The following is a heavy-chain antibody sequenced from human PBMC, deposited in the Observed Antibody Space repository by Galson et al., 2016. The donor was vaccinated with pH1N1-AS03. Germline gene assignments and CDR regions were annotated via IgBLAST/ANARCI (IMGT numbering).Heavy chain of an antibody. CDR3: ARSDSFDI. J-gene: IGHJ3*02. Sequence: VKVSCKASGYTFTRNSVHWLRQAPGQRLEWLGWISTDYGKTAYSQKFQGRVTITKDTSASTAYMELISLQSEDTAVYYCARSDSFDIWGQGTMVTVSS. CDR1: GYTFTRNS. CDR2: ISTDYGKT. V-gene: IGHV1-3*04. D-gene: IGHD1-14*01.